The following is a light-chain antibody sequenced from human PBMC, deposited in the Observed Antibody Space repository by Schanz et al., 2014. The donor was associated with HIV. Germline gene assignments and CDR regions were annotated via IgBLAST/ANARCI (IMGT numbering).Light chain of an antibody. J-gene: IGKJ4*02. CDR2: ANS. Sequence: EIVLTQPPGTLSLSPGERATLSCRASQSVGGNQMAWYQHRRGQAPRLLFYANSFKATGVPDRFSVTGSGTDFPLTISRLEPDDFAVCYCHHYGDSRGAFGGGTEV. CDR1: QSVGGNQ. V-gene: IGKV3-20*01. CDR3: HHYGDSRGA.